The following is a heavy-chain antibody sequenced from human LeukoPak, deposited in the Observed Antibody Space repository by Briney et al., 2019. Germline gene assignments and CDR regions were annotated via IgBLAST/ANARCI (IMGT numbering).Heavy chain of an antibody. J-gene: IGHJ4*02. D-gene: IGHD3-10*01. V-gene: IGHV1-69*06. CDR3: ARDGARFGELLEYYFDY. CDR2: IIPIFGTA. CDR1: GGTFSSYA. Sequence: SVKVSCKASGGTFSSYAISWVRQAPGQGLEWMGGIIPIFGTANYAQKFQGRVTITADKSTSTAYMELSSLRSEDTAVYYCARDGARFGELLEYYFDYWGQGTLVTVSS.